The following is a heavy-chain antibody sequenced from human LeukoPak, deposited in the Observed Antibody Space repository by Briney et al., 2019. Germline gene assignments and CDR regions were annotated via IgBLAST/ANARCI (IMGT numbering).Heavy chain of an antibody. J-gene: IGHJ3*02. CDR3: ARPKVRVRAFDI. CDR2: INHSGST. CDR1: GGSFSGYY. Sequence: PSETLSLTCAVYGGSFSGYYWSWVRQPPGKWLEWVGEINHSGSTNYNPSLKSRVTISVDTSKNQFSLKLSSVTAADTAVYYCARPKVRVRAFDIWGQGTMVPVSS. V-gene: IGHV4-34*01. D-gene: IGHD3-10*01.